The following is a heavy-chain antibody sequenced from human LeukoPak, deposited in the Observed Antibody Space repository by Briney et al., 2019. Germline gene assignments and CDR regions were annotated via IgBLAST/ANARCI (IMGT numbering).Heavy chain of an antibody. CDR3: AREVGICSGGSCYFRFDY. CDR1: GFTFSSYW. D-gene: IGHD2-15*01. J-gene: IGHJ4*02. V-gene: IGHV3-7*01. Sequence: GGSLRLSCAASGFTFSSYWMSWVRQAPGKGLEWVXXXXXXATEKYYVDSVKGRFTISRDNAKNSVYLQMNSLRAEDTAVYYCAREVGICSGGSCYFRFDYWGQGTLVTVSS. CDR2: XXXXATEK.